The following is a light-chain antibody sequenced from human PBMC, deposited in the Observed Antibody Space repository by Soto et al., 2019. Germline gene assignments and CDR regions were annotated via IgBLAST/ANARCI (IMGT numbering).Light chain of an antibody. J-gene: IGLJ1*01. CDR3: ASYRTINTYV. Sequence: QSVLTQPASVSGSPGQSITVSCTGTSDDIGRYNHVSWYQQHPGKAPKLMISGVTNRPSGVSNRFSGSKSGNTASLTISRLQAEDEADYYCASYRTINTYVFGTGTKVTVL. CDR1: SDDIGRYNH. CDR2: GVT. V-gene: IGLV2-14*01.